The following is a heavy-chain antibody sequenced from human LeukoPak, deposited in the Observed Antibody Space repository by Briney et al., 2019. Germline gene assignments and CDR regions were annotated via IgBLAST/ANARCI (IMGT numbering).Heavy chain of an antibody. CDR3: ARSRSGRSRSQFDN. D-gene: IGHD3-22*01. Sequence: PSETLSLTCTVSGGSISTYYWSWLRQPPGKGLEWIGYVYYSGSTNYNPSLKSRVTISADTSNNQFSLKLSSVTAADTAVYYCARSRSGRSRSQFDNWGQGTLVTVSS. CDR2: VYYSGST. J-gene: IGHJ4*02. CDR1: GGSISTYY. V-gene: IGHV4-59*12.